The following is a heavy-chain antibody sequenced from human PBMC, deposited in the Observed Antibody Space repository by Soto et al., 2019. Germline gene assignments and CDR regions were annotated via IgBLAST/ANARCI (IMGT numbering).Heavy chain of an antibody. CDR1: GYSFTSYW. J-gene: IGHJ6*02. CDR3: ARSSSSWRYYYYGMDV. Sequence: GESLKISCKGSGYSFTSYWIGWVRQMPGKGLEWMGIIYPGDSDTRYSPSFQGQVTISADKSISTAYLQWSSLKASDTAMYYCARSSSSWRYYYYGMDVWGQGTTVTVSS. CDR2: IYPGDSDT. V-gene: IGHV5-51*01. D-gene: IGHD6-13*01.